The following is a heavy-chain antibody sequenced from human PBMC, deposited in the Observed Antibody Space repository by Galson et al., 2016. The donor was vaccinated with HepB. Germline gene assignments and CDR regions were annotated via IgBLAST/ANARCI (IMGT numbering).Heavy chain of an antibody. CDR3: AAAVAGNFDY. D-gene: IGHD6-19*01. CDR2: ISAYNGNT. V-gene: IGHV1-18*04. J-gene: IGHJ4*02. CDR1: GYTFTSYG. Sequence: SVKVSCKASGYTFTSYGITWVRQAPGQGLEWMGWISAYNGNTNYAQKLQGRVTMTTDTSTSTAYMGLRSLRSDDTAVYYCAAAVAGNFDYWGQGILVTVSS.